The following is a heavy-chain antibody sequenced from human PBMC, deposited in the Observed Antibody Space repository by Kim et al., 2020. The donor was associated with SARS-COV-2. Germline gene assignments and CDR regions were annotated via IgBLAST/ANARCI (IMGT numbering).Heavy chain of an antibody. Sequence: YYADSVKGRLTISRDNAKNSLYLQMNSLGAEDTAVYYCASARSSTSGMDVWGQGTTVTVSS. D-gene: IGHD2-2*01. J-gene: IGHJ6*02. CDR3: ASARSSTSGMDV. V-gene: IGHV3-21*01.